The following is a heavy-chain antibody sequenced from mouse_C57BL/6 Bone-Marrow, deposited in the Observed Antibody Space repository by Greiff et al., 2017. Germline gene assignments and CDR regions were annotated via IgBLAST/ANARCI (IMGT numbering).Heavy chain of an antibody. D-gene: IGHD3-2*02. V-gene: IGHV3-6*01. CDR2: ISYDGSN. J-gene: IGHJ4*01. CDR3: ARGGLRSPYAMDY. CDR1: GYSITSGYY. Sequence: EVQRVESGPGLVKPSQSLSLTCSVTGYSITSGYYWNWIRQFPGNKLEWMGYISYDGSNNYNPSLKNRISITRDTSKNQFFLKLNSVTTEDTATYYCARGGLRSPYAMDYWGQGTSVTVSS.